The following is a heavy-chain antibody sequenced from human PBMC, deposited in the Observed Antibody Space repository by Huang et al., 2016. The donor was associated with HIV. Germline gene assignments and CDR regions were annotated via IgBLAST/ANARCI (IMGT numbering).Heavy chain of an antibody. Sequence: QVQLVQSGAEVKKPGASVKVSCKASGYAFTSYYMHWVRQAPGQGLEWMGRINPRDGSTSYAQKFQGRVTTTRDTSTNTVFMELSSLRSEDTAVYYCARDRDFYDSSGYWGFNYFDYWGQGTLVTVSS. CDR3: ARDRDFYDSSGYWGFNYFDY. D-gene: IGHD3-22*01. CDR1: GYAFTSYY. J-gene: IGHJ4*02. V-gene: IGHV1-46*01. CDR2: INPRDGST.